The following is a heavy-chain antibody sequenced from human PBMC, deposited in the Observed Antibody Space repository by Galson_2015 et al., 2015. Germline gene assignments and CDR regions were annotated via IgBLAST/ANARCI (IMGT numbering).Heavy chain of an antibody. V-gene: IGHV3-23*01. CDR3: AKLELQSINYYGMDV. CDR1: GFTFSSYA. D-gene: IGHD1-7*01. J-gene: IGHJ6*02. Sequence: SLRLSCAASGFTFSSYAMSWVRQAPGKGLEWVSAISGSGGSTYHADSVKGRFTISRDNSKNTLYLQMNSLRAEDTAVYYCAKLELQSINYYGMDVWGQGTTVTVSS. CDR2: ISGSGGST.